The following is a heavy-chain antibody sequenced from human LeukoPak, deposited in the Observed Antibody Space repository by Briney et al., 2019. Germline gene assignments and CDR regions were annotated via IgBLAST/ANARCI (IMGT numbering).Heavy chain of an antibody. CDR2: IYPGDSDT. J-gene: IGHJ4*02. V-gene: IGHV5-51*01. D-gene: IGHD5-18*01. CDR3: ARLSNGRGNSYGLYYFDY. CDR1: GYSFTSYW. Sequence: GESLKISCKGSGYSFTSYWIGWVRQMPGKGLEWMGIIYPGDSDTKYNPSFQGQVTISADKSISTAYLQWSSLKASDTAMYYCARLSNGRGNSYGLYYFDYWGQGTLVTVSS.